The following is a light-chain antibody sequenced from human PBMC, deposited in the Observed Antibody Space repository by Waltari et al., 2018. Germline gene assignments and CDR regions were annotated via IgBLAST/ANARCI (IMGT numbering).Light chain of an antibody. CDR1: QSVSNF. CDR2: EAS. CDR3: QQRSNWPPLT. Sequence: DIVLTQSPATLSLSLGERATLSCRASQSVSNFLAWYQQKPGQAPRLLIYEASKRATGIPARFSGSGSGTDFTLTISSLEPEDFAVYYCQQRSNWPPLTFGGGTKVEIK. J-gene: IGKJ4*01. V-gene: IGKV3-11*01.